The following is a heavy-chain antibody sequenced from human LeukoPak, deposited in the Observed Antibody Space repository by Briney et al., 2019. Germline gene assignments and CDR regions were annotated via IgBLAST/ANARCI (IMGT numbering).Heavy chain of an antibody. V-gene: IGHV3-23*01. Sequence: PGGSLRLSCSASGFTFSGYAMSWVRQAPGKGLEWVSAISGSGGSTYYADSVKGRFTISRDNSKNTLYLQMNSLRAEDTAVYYCARGSEGSSSDYFDYWGQGILVTVSS. D-gene: IGHD6-6*01. J-gene: IGHJ4*02. CDR2: ISGSGGST. CDR3: ARGSEGSSSDYFDY. CDR1: GFTFSGYA.